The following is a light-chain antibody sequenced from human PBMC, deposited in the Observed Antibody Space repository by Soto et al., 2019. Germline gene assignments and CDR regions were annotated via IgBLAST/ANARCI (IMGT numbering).Light chain of an antibody. CDR3: CSHSSSITWM. CDR1: YSDVGGYNF. CDR2: EVT. J-gene: IGLJ3*02. V-gene: IGLV2-14*03. Sequence: QSALTQPASVSGSPGQSITISCTGTYSDVGGYNFVSWYQQHPGRAPKLIIHEVTNRPSGVSNRFSGSKSGNTASLTISGLQAEDEAAYYCCSHSSSITWMFGGGTKLTVL.